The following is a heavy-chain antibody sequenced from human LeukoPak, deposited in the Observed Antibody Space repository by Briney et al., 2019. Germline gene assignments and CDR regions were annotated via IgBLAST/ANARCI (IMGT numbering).Heavy chain of an antibody. CDR1: GYTFTGYY. CDR3: ARVRSGYYYGAEYFQH. V-gene: IGHV1-2*02. D-gene: IGHD3-22*01. CDR2: INPNSGGT. J-gene: IGHJ1*01. Sequence: ASVKVSCKASGYTFTGYYMHWVRQAPGQGLEWMGWINPNSGGTNYAQKFQGRVTMTRDTSISTAYMELSRLRSDDTAVYYCARVRSGYYYGAEYFQHWGQGTLVTVSS.